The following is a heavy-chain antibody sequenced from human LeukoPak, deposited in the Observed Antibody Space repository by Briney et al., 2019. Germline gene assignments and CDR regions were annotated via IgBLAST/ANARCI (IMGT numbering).Heavy chain of an antibody. CDR3: AREEVAVAGRSLDY. V-gene: IGHV3-30-3*01. J-gene: IGHJ4*02. D-gene: IGHD6-19*01. CDR1: GFTFSSYW. Sequence: GGSLRLSCAASGFTFSSYWMHWVRQAPGKGLEWVAVISYDGSNKYYADSVKGRFTISRDNSKNTLYLQMNSLRAEDTAVYYCAREEVAVAGRSLDYWGQGTLVTVSS. CDR2: ISYDGSNK.